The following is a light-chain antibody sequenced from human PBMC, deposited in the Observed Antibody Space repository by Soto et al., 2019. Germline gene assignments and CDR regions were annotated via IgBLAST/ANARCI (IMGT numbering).Light chain of an antibody. J-gene: IGKJ1*01. V-gene: IGKV1-39*01. CDR2: GAS. Sequence: DIQMTQSPSSLSASVGYRVTITCRASQSISNYLNWYQQKPGKAPNLLIYGASNLQSGVPSRFSGSGSGTEFTLTITNLNPEDFATFYCQQTYNTPQTFAHGTKVDIK. CDR3: QQTYNTPQT. CDR1: QSISNY.